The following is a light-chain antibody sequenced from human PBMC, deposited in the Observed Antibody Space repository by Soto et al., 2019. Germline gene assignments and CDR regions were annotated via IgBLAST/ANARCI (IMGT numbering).Light chain of an antibody. V-gene: IGKV3-15*01. CDR1: QSVSSN. CDR3: QQYNSWPPWT. Sequence: EIVMTQSPATLSLSPGERATLSCRASQSVSSNLAWYQQKPGQAPRLLIYGASTRATGIPARFSGSGSGTEFTLTISSLQSEDFAVYYCQQYNSWPPWTFGQGTKLEIK. CDR2: GAS. J-gene: IGKJ1*01.